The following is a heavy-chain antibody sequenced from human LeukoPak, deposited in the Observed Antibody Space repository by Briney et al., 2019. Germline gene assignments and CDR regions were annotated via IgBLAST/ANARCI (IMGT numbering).Heavy chain of an antibody. Sequence: GGSLRLSCAASGFTFDDYAMHWVRQAPGKGLEWVSGISWNSGSIGYADSVKGRFTISRDNAKNSLYLQMNSLRAEDTAVYYCAREADLIAVAGPLGYWGQGTLVTVSS. V-gene: IGHV3-9*01. CDR2: ISWNSGSI. CDR3: AREADLIAVAGPLGY. CDR1: GFTFDDYA. D-gene: IGHD6-19*01. J-gene: IGHJ4*02.